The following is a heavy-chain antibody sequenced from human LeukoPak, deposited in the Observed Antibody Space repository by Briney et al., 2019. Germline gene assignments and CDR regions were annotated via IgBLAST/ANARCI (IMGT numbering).Heavy chain of an antibody. CDR3: AKGGSLRGGNNY. V-gene: IGHV3-23*01. CDR2: ISGSGGST. CDR1: GFTFSSYA. Sequence: GGSLRLSCAASGFTFSSYAMSWVRQAPGKGLEWVSAISGSGGSTYYADSVKGRFTISRDNSKNTLYLQMNNLRAEDTAVYYCAKGGSLRGGNNYWGQGTLVTVSS. D-gene: IGHD4-23*01. J-gene: IGHJ4*02.